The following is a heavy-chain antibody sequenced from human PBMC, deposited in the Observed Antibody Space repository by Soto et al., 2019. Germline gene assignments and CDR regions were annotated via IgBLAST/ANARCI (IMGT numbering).Heavy chain of an antibody. CDR2: ISYDGSDN. Sequence: QVQLVESGGGVVQPGRSLRLSCAASGLTFSSYAMHWVRQAPGKGLEWVAVISYDGSDNNYADSVKGRFTISRDNSKNTVYLQMSRLRPEDTAVYYCARAYPYCGGGSCYSIYYYYYGMDVWGQGTTVTVSS. CDR3: ARAYPYCGGGSCYSIYYYYYGMDV. J-gene: IGHJ6*02. CDR1: GLTFSSYA. V-gene: IGHV3-30-3*01. D-gene: IGHD2-15*01.